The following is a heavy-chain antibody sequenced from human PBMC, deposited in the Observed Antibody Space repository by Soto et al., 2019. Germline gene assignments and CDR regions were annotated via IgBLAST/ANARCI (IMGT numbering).Heavy chain of an antibody. CDR2: IIPIFGTA. J-gene: IGHJ5*02. Sequence: QVQLVQSGAGVKKPGSSVKVSCKASGGTFSSYAISWVRQAPGQGLEWMGGIIPIFGTANYAQKFQGRVTITADESTSTAYMELSSLRSEDTAVYYCARSTGYYDSSENWFDPWGQGTLVTVSS. CDR1: GGTFSSYA. V-gene: IGHV1-69*01. CDR3: ARSTGYYDSSENWFDP. D-gene: IGHD3-22*01.